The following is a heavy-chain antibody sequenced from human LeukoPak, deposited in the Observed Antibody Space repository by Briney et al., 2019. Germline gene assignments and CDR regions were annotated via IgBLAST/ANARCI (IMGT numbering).Heavy chain of an antibody. D-gene: IGHD2-8*01. CDR1: GFTFSSYG. Sequence: GGSLRLSFAAPGFTFSSYGMNWFGKAPGKGLEWVAVISYDGSNKYYADSVKGRFTISRDNSKNTLYLQMNSLRAEDTAVYYCAKARGVYGGYFDYWGQGTLVTVSS. CDR2: ISYDGSNK. J-gene: IGHJ4*02. CDR3: AKARGVYGGYFDY. V-gene: IGHV3-30*18.